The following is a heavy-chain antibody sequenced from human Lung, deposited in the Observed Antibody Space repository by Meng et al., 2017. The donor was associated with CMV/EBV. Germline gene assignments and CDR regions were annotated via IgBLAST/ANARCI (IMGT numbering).Heavy chain of an antibody. CDR1: AGSISSYGSF. Sequence: SETXSLXCSVSAGSISSYGSFWGWIRQPPGKGLEWIGMIYYSGGTHYSPSLKSRVIVSVDTSKKNFSLKLSSVTASDTAVYYCVRYYDRSGHHYFDYWGQRSLVTVSS. CDR2: IYYSGGT. D-gene: IGHD3-22*01. CDR3: VRYYDRSGHHYFDY. J-gene: IGHJ4*02. V-gene: IGHV4-39*02.